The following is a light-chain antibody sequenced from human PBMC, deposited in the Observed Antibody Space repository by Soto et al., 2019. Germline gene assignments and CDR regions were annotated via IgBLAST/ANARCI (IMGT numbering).Light chain of an antibody. CDR2: EGN. Sequence: QSVLTQPASVSVSPGQSNTISCTGTSSDVGNYNLVSWYQQHPGKAPKLMIYEGNKRPSGVSNRFSGSKSGNTASLTISGLQAEDEADYYCCSNGGAATTYVFGTGTKVTDL. V-gene: IGLV2-23*01. CDR3: CSNGGAATTYV. J-gene: IGLJ1*01. CDR1: SSDVGNYNL.